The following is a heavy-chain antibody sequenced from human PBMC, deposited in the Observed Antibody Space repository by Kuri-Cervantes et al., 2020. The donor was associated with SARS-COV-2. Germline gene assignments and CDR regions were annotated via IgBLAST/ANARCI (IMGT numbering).Heavy chain of an antibody. J-gene: IGHJ4*02. CDR1: GSTFSSYA. D-gene: IGHD6-19*01. Sequence: GESLKISCAASGSTFSSYAMSWVRQAPGKGLEWVSAISGSGGSTYYADSVKGRFTISRDNSKNTLYLQMNSLRAEDTAVYYCALASGIAVAGQNYWGQGTLVTVSS. V-gene: IGHV3-23*01. CDR2: ISGSGGST. CDR3: ALASGIAVAGQNY.